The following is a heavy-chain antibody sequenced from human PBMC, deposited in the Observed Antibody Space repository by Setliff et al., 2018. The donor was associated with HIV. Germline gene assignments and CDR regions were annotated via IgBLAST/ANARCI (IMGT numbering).Heavy chain of an antibody. J-gene: IGHJ3*02. V-gene: IGHV4-61*09. CDR2: IYTTGST. D-gene: IGHD1-26*01. CDR3: AKTSVGATGLYAFDI. CDR1: GGSIGSGSHY. Sequence: SETPSLTCTVSGGSIGSGSHYWSWIRQPAGKGLEWIGHIYTTGSTNYNPSLKSRVTISADTSNNQFSLRLTSMTAADTAVYYCAKTSVGATGLYAFDIWGQGTMVTVSS.